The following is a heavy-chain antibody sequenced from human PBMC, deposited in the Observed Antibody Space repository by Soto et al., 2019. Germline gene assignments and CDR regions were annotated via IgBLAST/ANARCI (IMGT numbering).Heavy chain of an antibody. V-gene: IGHV1-18*01. CDR3: ARRYYYDSSGYSDY. J-gene: IGHJ4*02. CDR1: GYTFTSYG. Sequence: WASVKVSCKASGYTFTSYGISWVRQAPGQGLEWMGWISAYNGNTNYAQKLQGRVTMTTDTSTSTAYMELRSLRSDDTAVYYCARRYYYDSSGYSDYWGQGTLVTVSS. D-gene: IGHD3-22*01. CDR2: ISAYNGNT.